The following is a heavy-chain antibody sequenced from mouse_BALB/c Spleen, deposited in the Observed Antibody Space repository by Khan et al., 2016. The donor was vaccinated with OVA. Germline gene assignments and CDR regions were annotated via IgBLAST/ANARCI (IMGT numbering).Heavy chain of an antibody. V-gene: IGHV14-1*02. CDR1: GFNIKDYY. CDR3: ARSGYEAWFAY. J-gene: IGHJ3*01. D-gene: IGHD3-1*01. CDR2: IDPENVNT. Sequence: VQLKESGTELVRPGALVKLSCKASGFNIKDYYIHWVKQRPEQGLEWIGWIDPENVNTIYDPKFQGKASIKADTSSNTAYLLLSSLASEDTAVYYGARSGYEAWFAYWGQGTLVTVAA.